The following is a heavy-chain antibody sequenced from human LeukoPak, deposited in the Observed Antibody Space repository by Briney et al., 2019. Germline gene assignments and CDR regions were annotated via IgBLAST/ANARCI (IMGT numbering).Heavy chain of an antibody. Sequence: GGSLRLSCAASGFTFSSYWMHWVRQAPGKGLVWVSRINTDGSSTSYADSVKGRFTISRDNAKNTLYLQMNSLRAEDTAVYYCAREEWVHGAFDIWGQGTMVTVSS. J-gene: IGHJ3*02. CDR1: GFTFSSYW. CDR2: INTDGSST. V-gene: IGHV3-74*01. CDR3: AREEWVHGAFDI. D-gene: IGHD3-3*01.